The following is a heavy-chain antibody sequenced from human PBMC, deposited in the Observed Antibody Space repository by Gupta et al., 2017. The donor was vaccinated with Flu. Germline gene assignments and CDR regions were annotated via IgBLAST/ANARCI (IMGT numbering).Heavy chain of an antibody. D-gene: IGHD1-1*01. CDR2: KRESGYT. CDR3: AGGSANAWERLHD. Sequence: QVQLQQWGAGLLNPSETLSLTCAVSGGSFHVSFWPWIRQPPGKGLEWSGEKRESGYTDYSKSLKSRVTIAVDTSKNQFSLKLSSVTAADTAVYFCAGGSANAWERLHDWGQGTLVTVSS. CDR1: GGSFHVSF. V-gene: IGHV4-34*01. J-gene: IGHJ4*02.